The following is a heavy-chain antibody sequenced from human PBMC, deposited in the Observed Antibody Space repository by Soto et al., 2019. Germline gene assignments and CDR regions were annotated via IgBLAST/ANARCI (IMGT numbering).Heavy chain of an antibody. CDR1: GFTFNSYA. Sequence: EVQLLESGGGLVQPGGSLRLSCAASGFTFNSYAMTWVRQAPGKGLEWVSAISGSGNTSYYADSVKGRFTISRDSAKKMLYLQMNSLRPEDTAVYYCTKDRGRPWDEDSWGQGTLVTVSS. CDR2: ISGSGNTS. J-gene: IGHJ4*02. CDR3: TKDRGRPWDEDS. V-gene: IGHV3-23*01. D-gene: IGHD3-10*01.